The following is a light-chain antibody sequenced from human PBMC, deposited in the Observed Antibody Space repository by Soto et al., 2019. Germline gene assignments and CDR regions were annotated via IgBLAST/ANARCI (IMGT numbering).Light chain of an antibody. Sequence: EIVLTQSPATLSLSPGERATLSCRASQTFSSHLAWYQQKPGQAPRLLIYAASSLQSGVPSRFSGSGSGTDFTLTISSLQPEDFATYYCQQSYSTMITFGQGTRLEIK. V-gene: IGKV3-11*01. CDR2: AAS. CDR3: QQSYSTMIT. J-gene: IGKJ5*01. CDR1: QTFSSH.